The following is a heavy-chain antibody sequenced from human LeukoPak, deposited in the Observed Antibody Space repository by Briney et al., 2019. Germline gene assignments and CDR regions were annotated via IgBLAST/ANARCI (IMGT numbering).Heavy chain of an antibody. D-gene: IGHD2-2*02. V-gene: IGHV3-74*03. CDR2: VNGDGTST. Sequence: GGSLRLSCAASGFTFSSFWMHWVRQAPGKGLVWVSRVNGDGTSTTYADSVKGRFTISRDNSKNTLYLQMNSLRAEDTAVYYCAKGYCRGISCYSDYWGQGTLVTVSS. J-gene: IGHJ4*02. CDR1: GFTFSSFW. CDR3: AKGYCRGISCYSDY.